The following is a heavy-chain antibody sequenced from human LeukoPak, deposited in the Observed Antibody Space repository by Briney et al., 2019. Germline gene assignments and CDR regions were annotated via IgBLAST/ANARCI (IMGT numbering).Heavy chain of an antibody. V-gene: IGHV5-51*01. CDR2: IFPRTSEV. J-gene: IGHJ5*02. Sequence: GESLKISCKDVGNTFCTYWVGWVRQMPGKGLEYMGIIFPRTSEVRYGPAFQGQVTISADKSLSTAYLQWTGLKASDTAMYYCARHTGRPQAGWFDPWGQGTLVTVSA. D-gene: IGHD3-10*01. CDR1: GNTFCTYW. CDR3: ARHTGRPQAGWFDP.